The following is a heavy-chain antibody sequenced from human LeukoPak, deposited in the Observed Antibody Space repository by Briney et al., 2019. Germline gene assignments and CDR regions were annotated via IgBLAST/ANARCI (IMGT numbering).Heavy chain of an antibody. V-gene: IGHV1-18*01. CDR2: ISAYNGNT. J-gene: IGHJ6*02. Sequence: GASVKVSCKASGYTFTSYGISWVRQAPGQGLEWMGWISAYNGNTNYAQKLQGRVTMTTDTSTSTAYMELRSLRSDDTAVYYCATILLKYYYGSGSLESSSHYYYGMDVWGQGTTVTVSS. CDR1: GYTFTSYG. D-gene: IGHD3-10*01. CDR3: ATILLKYYYGSGSLESSSHYYYGMDV.